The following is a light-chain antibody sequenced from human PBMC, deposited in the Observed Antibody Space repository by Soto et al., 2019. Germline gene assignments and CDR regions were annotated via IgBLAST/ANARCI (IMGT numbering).Light chain of an antibody. CDR2: EVS. Sequence: QSALTQPASVSGSPGQSITISCTGTSSDVGGYNYVSWYQQHPGKPPKLMIYEVSNRPSGVSNRFSGSKSGNKASLTISGLQAEDEADYYCSSYTSSSTLVFGTATKRTV. CDR1: SSDVGGYNY. J-gene: IGLJ1*01. CDR3: SSYTSSSTLV. V-gene: IGLV2-14*01.